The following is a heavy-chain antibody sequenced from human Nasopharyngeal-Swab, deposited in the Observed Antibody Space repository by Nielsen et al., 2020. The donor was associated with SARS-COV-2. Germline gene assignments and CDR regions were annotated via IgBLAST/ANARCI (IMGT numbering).Heavy chain of an antibody. J-gene: IGHJ2*01. V-gene: IGHV6-1*01. D-gene: IGHD6-19*01. CDR2: TYYRSKWYN. CDR1: GASVSSNSAA. Sequence: SETLSLTCAISGASVSSNSAAWNWIRQSPSRGLEWLGRTYYRSKWYNDYAVSVKSRITINPDTSKNQFSLQLNSVTPEDTAVYYCARAGQWLANDWYFDLWGRGTLVTVSS. CDR3: ARAGQWLANDWYFDL.